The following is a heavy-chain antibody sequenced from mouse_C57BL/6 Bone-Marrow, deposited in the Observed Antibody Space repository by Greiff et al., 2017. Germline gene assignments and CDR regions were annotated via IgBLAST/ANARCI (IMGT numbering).Heavy chain of an antibody. V-gene: IGHV1-54*01. CDR3: ARYDYDRYYYAMDY. D-gene: IGHD2-4*01. CDR2: INPGSGGT. J-gene: IGHJ4*01. CDR1: GYAFTNYL. Sequence: VQLQQSGAELVRPGTSVKVSCKASGYAFTNYLIEWVKQRPGQGLEWIGVINPGSGGTNYNEKFKGKATLTADKSSSTAYMQLSSLTSEDSAVYFCARYDYDRYYYAMDYWGQGTSVTVSS.